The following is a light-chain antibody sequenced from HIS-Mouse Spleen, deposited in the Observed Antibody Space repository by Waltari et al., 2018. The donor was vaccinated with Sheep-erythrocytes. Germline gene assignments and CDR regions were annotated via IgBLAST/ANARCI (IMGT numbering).Light chain of an antibody. CDR3: CSYAGSYNHV. CDR1: SSDFGGYNY. V-gene: IGLV2-11*01. CDR2: DVS. J-gene: IGLJ1*01. Sequence: QSALTQPRSVPGSPGQSVTISCTGTSSDFGGYNYVPWSQQHPGKAPKLMIYDVSKRPSGVPDRFSGSKSGTTASLTISGLQAEDEADYYCCSYAGSYNHVFATGTKVTVL.